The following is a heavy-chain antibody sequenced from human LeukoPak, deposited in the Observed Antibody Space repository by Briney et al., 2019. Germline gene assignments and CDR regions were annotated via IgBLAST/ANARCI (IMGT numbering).Heavy chain of an antibody. CDR3: ARRGFDSSSSYYYYYMDV. CDR2: IYYSGST. J-gene: IGHJ6*03. V-gene: IGHV4-59*01. D-gene: IGHD6-6*01. CDR1: GGSISSYY. Sequence: SETLSLTCTVSGGSISSYYWSWIRQPPGKGLEWIGYIYYSGSTNYNPSLKSRVTISVDTSKNQFSLKLSSVTAADTAVYYCARRGFDSSSSYYYYYMDVWGKGTTVTVSS.